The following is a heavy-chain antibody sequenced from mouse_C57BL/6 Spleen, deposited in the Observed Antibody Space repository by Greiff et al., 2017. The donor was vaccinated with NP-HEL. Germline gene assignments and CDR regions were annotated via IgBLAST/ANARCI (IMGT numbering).Heavy chain of an antibody. Sequence: QVQLKQPGAELVKPGASVKLSCKASGYTFTSYWMHWVKQRPGRGLEWIGRIDPNGGGTKYNEKFKSKATLTVDKPSSTAYMQLSSLTSEDSAVYYCERSRGDYGGGAWFAYWGQGTVVTVCA. CDR1: GYTFTSYW. J-gene: IGHJ3*01. V-gene: IGHV1-72*01. D-gene: IGHD2-4*01. CDR3: ERSRGDYGGGAWFAY. CDR2: IDPNGGGT.